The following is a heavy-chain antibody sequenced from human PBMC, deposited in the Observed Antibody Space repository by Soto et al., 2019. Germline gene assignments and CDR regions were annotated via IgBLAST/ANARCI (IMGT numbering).Heavy chain of an antibody. CDR2: INPKTGDT. J-gene: IGHJ4*02. CDR1: GYTFTAYY. Sequence: ASVKVSCKASGYTFTAYYMYWVRQAPGQGREWVGRINPKTGDTNYAPELQGRVTMTRDTSISTAYMELSSLGSDDTAFYDCAHLKQAPNGIDYWGQGTLVTVSS. D-gene: IGHD2-8*01. V-gene: IGHV1-2*06. CDR3: AHLKQAPNGIDY.